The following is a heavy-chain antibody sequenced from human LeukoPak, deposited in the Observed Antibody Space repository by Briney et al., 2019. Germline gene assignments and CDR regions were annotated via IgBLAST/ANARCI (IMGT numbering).Heavy chain of an antibody. Sequence: GGSLRLSCAASGFTFSSYSMNWVRQAPGKGLEWVSSISSSGSYIYYADSVKGRFTISRDNAKNSLYLQMNNLRAEDTAVYYCARGYYGDPSQVDYFDYWGQGTLVTVSS. D-gene: IGHD4-17*01. CDR3: ARGYYGDPSQVDYFDY. V-gene: IGHV3-21*01. CDR2: ISSSGSYI. J-gene: IGHJ4*02. CDR1: GFTFSSYS.